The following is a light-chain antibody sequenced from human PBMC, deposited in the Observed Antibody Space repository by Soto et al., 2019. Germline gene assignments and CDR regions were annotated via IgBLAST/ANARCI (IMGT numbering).Light chain of an antibody. CDR1: QGISTH. J-gene: IGKJ2*01. CDR3: QQLNSDPYT. CDR2: AAS. V-gene: IGKV1-9*01. Sequence: DIPLTQSPSFLSASVGDRVTITCRASQGISTHLAWYQQKPGKAPKLLIYAASTLQSGVPSRFSGSGSGTEFTLTINSLQPEDFATYHCQQLNSDPYTFGQGTKLEIK.